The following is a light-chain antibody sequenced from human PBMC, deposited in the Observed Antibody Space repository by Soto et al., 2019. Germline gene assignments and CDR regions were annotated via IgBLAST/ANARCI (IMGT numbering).Light chain of an antibody. Sequence: QSSLTQPRSVSGSPVQSVTISCTGTSSDVGSYKDFSWHQHHPGKVPKLMIYDVSERPSGVPDRFSGSKSGNTASLTISGLQAEDEANYYGCAYADXFYVVGTGTKVXV. CDR2: DVS. CDR3: CAYADXFYV. CDR1: SSDVGSYKD. J-gene: IGLJ1*01. V-gene: IGLV2-11*01.